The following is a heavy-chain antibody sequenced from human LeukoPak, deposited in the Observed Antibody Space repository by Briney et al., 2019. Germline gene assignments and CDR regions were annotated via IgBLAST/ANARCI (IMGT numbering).Heavy chain of an antibody. CDR2: ITSSGAST. CDR3: VKDEDLYSPTWYLFED. Sequence: GGSLRLSCAASGFTFSSYAMTWVSQAPGKGLEWVSVITSSGASTYYAASVKGRFTVSRDNSENTLYLQINNLSAEDTGTYYCVKDEDLYSPTWYLFEDWGQGTLVTVSS. V-gene: IGHV3-23*01. J-gene: IGHJ4*02. D-gene: IGHD5-12*01. CDR1: GFTFSSYA.